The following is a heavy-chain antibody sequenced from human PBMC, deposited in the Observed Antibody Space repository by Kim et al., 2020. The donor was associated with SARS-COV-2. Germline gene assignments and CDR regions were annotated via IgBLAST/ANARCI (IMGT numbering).Heavy chain of an antibody. CDR2: NT. V-gene: IGHV1-8*01. J-gene: IGHJ4*02. CDR3: ARSITGTTSL. D-gene: IGHD1-7*01. Sequence: NTGYAQKFQGRVTMTRNTSISTAYMGLSSLRSEDTAVYYCARSITGTTSLWGQGTLVTVSS.